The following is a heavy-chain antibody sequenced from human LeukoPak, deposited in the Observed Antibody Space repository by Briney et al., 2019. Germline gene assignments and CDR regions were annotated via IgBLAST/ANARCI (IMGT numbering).Heavy chain of an antibody. CDR3: AKGFSSGWYFFDY. CDR1: GFTFSSYA. CDR2: ISGSGGST. J-gene: IGHJ4*02. V-gene: IGHV3-23*01. Sequence: GGSLRLSCAASGFTFSSYAMSWVRQAPGKGLEWVSAISGSGGSTYYADSVKGRFTISRDNSKSTLYLQMKSLRAEDTALYYCAKGFSSGWYFFDYWGQGTLVTVSS. D-gene: IGHD6-19*01.